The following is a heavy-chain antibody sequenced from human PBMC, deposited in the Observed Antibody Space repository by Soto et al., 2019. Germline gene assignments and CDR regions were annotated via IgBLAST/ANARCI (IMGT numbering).Heavy chain of an antibody. Sequence: GRSLRLSCAASGLIFSRYGMHWVRQAPGKGLEWVAVIWYDEINKYYGDSVKGRFTISRDNFKNTLYLQMNSLGAEDTAVYYCAVGQYLAWSPYWGQGALVTVSS. V-gene: IGHV3-33*01. D-gene: IGHD2-15*01. J-gene: IGHJ4*02. CDR2: IWYDEINK. CDR3: AVGQYLAWSPY. CDR1: GLIFSRYG.